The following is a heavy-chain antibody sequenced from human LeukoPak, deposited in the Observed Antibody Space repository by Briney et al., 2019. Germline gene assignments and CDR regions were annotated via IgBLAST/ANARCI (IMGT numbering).Heavy chain of an antibody. D-gene: IGHD3-10*01. V-gene: IGHV5-51*01. CDR2: IYPGDSDT. J-gene: IGHJ4*02. Sequence: GESLKISCKGSGYSFTSYWIGWVRQMPGKGLEWMGIIYPGDSDTRYSPSFQGQVTISADKSISTAYLQWSSLKASDTAMYYCARQGGLGFYGSGSCYFDYWGQGTLVTVSS. CDR3: ARQGGLGFYGSGSCYFDY. CDR1: GYSFTSYW.